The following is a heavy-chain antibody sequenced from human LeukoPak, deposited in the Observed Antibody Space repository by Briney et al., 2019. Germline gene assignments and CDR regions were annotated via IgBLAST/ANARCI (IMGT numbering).Heavy chain of an antibody. CDR3: ARKEVAAAAYFDY. D-gene: IGHD6-13*01. V-gene: IGHV4-31*03. CDR1: GGSISSGGYY. CDR2: IYYSGST. J-gene: IGHJ4*02. Sequence: PSETLSLTCTVSGGSISSGGYYWSWIRQHPGKGLEWIGYIYYSGSTYYNPSLKSRVTISVDTSKHQFSLKLSSVTAADTAVYYCARKEVAAAAYFDYWGQGTLVTVSS.